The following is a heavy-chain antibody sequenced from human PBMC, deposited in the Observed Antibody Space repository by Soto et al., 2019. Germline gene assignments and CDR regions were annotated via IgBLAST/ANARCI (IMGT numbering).Heavy chain of an antibody. J-gene: IGHJ5*01. CDR3: AGQPNDLWRSYFTRGWLDS. Sequence: PGESLKISCKGSGYSFSHYWIGWVRQMPGKGLEWMGIIYPGDSDTRYSPSFQGQVIISADKSIGTAYLQWNSLKASDTAMYYCAGQPNDLWRSYFTRGWLDSWGQGTLVTVSS. CDR2: IYPGDSDT. V-gene: IGHV5-51*01. D-gene: IGHD3-16*01. CDR1: GYSFSHYW.